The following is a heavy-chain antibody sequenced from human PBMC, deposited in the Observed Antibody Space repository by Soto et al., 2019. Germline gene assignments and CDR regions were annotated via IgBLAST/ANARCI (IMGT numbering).Heavy chain of an antibody. CDR2: FVVGSGNT. J-gene: IGHJ4*02. CDR3: AAGLDYGDYFSDY. D-gene: IGHD4-17*01. Sequence: SVKVSCKASGYTFINYYIHWVRQAPGQRFEWLGLFVVGSGNTNYAQKFQEIVTFTMDMSTSTAYMELSSLRSEDTAVYYCAAGLDYGDYFSDYWGQGTLVTVS. CDR1: GYTFINYY. V-gene: IGHV1-58*02.